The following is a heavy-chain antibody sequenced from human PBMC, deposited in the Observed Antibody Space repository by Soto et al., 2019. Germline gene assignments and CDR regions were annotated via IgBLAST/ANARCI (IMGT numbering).Heavy chain of an antibody. CDR2: TYYRSNWYT. D-gene: IGHD3-10*01. Sequence: SQTLSLTCAISGDRVSSNSVTWNWIRQSPSRGLEWLGRTYYRSNWYTDYAVSVKSRITLNPDTSKNQFSLQLNSVTPEDTAVYYCARVSGSFSVRDAFDIWGQGTVVTVSS. CDR3: ARVSGSFSVRDAFDI. J-gene: IGHJ3*02. V-gene: IGHV6-1*01. CDR1: GDRVSSNSVT.